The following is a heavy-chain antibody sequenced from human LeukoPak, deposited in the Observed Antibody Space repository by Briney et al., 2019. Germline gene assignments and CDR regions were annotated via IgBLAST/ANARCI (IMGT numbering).Heavy chain of an antibody. J-gene: IGHJ4*02. CDR1: GYTLTGYY. CDR3: AREGLYSSSWYEVGY. CDR2: SNPNSGGT. Sequence: GASVKVSCQASGYTLTGYYMHWVRQAPGQGLEWMGWSNPNSGGTNYAQKFQGRVTMPRDTSISTAYMELSRLRSDDTAVYYCAREGLYSSSWYEVGYWGQGTMVTVSS. D-gene: IGHD6-13*01. V-gene: IGHV1-2*02.